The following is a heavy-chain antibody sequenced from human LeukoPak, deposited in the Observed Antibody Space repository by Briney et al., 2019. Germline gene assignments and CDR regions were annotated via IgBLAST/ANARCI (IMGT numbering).Heavy chain of an antibody. V-gene: IGHV4-4*08. CDR3: ARDIDYGGTTGFD. CDR2: IYTSGST. J-gene: IGHJ4*02. Sequence: PSETLSLTCTVSGGSINSYYWSWIRQPPGKGLEWIGYIYTSGSTNYNPSLKSRVTISVDTSKNQFSLKLSSVTAADTAVYYCARDIDYGGTTGFDWGQGTLVTVSS. D-gene: IGHD4-23*01. CDR1: GGSINSYY.